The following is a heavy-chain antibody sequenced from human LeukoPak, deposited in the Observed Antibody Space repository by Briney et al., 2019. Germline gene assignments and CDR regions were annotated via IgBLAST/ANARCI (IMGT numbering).Heavy chain of an antibody. D-gene: IGHD1-26*01. CDR1: GGSISNCY. CDR2: IYTSGST. CDR3: ARMGAGRFDF. Sequence: SETLSLTCTVSGGSISNCYWIWIRQPAGKGLEWIGRIYTSGSTNYNPSLKSRVTMSVDTSKNQFSLRLTSVTAADTAVYYCARMGAGRFDFWGQGTLVTVSS. J-gene: IGHJ4*02. V-gene: IGHV4-4*07.